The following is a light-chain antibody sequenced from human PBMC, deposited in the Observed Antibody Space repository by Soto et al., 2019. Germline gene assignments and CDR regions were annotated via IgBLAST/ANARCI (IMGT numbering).Light chain of an antibody. Sequence: EIVLTQSPGTLSLSPGERATLSCRASQSVSGSYLAWYQQKPAQAPRLLIYGASSRATGIPDRFSGSGSGTDFTLTISRLEPEDFAVYYCQQYGSSSTWTFGQGTKVEIK. CDR2: GAS. CDR1: QSVSGSY. V-gene: IGKV3-20*01. CDR3: QQYGSSSTWT. J-gene: IGKJ1*01.